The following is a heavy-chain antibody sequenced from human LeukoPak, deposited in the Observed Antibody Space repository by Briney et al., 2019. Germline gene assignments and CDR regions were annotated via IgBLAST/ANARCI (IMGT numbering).Heavy chain of an antibody. V-gene: IGHV4-4*07. CDR3: TRSTGGDVWSGHGGRFDP. D-gene: IGHD3-3*01. Sequence: SETLSLTCTVSGGSISSYYWNWIRQPAGKGLEWIGRFYTSGRTNYNPSLKSRVTMSVDTFQNQFSLKLSSVTAADTAVYYCTRSTGGDVWSGHGGRFDPWGQGTLVTVSS. CDR2: FYTSGRT. CDR1: GGSISSYY. J-gene: IGHJ5*02.